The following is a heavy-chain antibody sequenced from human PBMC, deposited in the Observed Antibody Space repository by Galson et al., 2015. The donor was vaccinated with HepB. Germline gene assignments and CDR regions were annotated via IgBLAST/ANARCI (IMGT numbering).Heavy chain of an antibody. D-gene: IGHD3-10*01. Sequence: SLRLSCAPSGFIFSTYAMSWVRQAPGRGLEWVAGISASGGRTYYPDSVRGRFTISRDNSKNTLHLQMDSLRAEDTAVYYCAKVRLLWFGELPDYWGQGTLVTVSS. J-gene: IGHJ4*02. CDR1: GFIFSTYA. CDR2: ISASGGRT. CDR3: AKVRLLWFGELPDY. V-gene: IGHV3-23*01.